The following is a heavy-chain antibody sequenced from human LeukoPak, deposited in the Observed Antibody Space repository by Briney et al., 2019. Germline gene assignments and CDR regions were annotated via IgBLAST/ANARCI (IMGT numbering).Heavy chain of an antibody. CDR2: IYYSGST. CDR1: GGSISSGGYY. V-gene: IGHV4-31*03. J-gene: IGHJ3*02. Sequence: SETLSLTCTVSGGSISSGGYYWSWIRQHPGKGLGWIGYIYYSGSTYYNPSLKSRVTISVDTSKNQFSLKLSSVTAADTAVYYCAREEMNYYDSSGALDIWGQGTVVTVSS. CDR3: AREEMNYYDSSGALDI. D-gene: IGHD3-22*01.